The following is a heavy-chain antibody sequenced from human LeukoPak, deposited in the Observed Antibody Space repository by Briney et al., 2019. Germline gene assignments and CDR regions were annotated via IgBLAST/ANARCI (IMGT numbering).Heavy chain of an antibody. CDR2: IKEDGSEK. Sequence: SGGSLRLSCAASGFTFSSYWMSWVRQAPGKGLEWVANIKEDGSEKYYVDSVKGRFSISRDNAKNSLYLQMSSLRAEDTAVYYCARDRWGYSYGGNWGQGTLVTVSS. J-gene: IGHJ4*02. D-gene: IGHD5-18*01. V-gene: IGHV3-7*01. CDR1: GFTFSSYW. CDR3: ARDRWGYSYGGN.